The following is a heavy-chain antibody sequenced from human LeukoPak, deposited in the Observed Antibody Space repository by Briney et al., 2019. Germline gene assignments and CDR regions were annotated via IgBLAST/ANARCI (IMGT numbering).Heavy chain of an antibody. J-gene: IGHJ6*02. Sequence: GGSLRLSCAASGFTFSSYAMHWVRQAPGKGLEWVAVISYDGSNKYYADSVKGRFTISRDNSKNTLYLQMNSLRAEDTAVYYCARYSSSFHGMDVWGQGTLVTVSS. V-gene: IGHV3-30-3*01. CDR2: ISYDGSNK. D-gene: IGHD6-13*01. CDR1: GFTFSSYA. CDR3: ARYSSSFHGMDV.